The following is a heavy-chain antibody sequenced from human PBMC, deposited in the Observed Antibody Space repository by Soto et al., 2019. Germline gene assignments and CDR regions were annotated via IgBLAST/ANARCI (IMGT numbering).Heavy chain of an antibody. CDR3: ARETYYDFWSGLGGTYYFDY. D-gene: IGHD3-3*01. J-gene: IGHJ4*02. Sequence: SETLSLTCTVSGGSVSSGSYCWSWIRQPPGKGLEWIGYIYYSGSTNYNPSLKSRVTISVDTSKNQFSLKLSSVTAADTAVYYCARETYYDFWSGLGGTYYFDYWGQGTLVTVSS. CDR1: GGSVSSGSYC. V-gene: IGHV4-61*01. CDR2: IYYSGST.